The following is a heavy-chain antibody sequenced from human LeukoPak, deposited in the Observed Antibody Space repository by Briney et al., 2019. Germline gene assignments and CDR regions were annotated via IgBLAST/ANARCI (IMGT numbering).Heavy chain of an antibody. V-gene: IGHV3-23*01. Sequence: PGGSLRLSCAASGFTFSSYAMSWVRQAPGKGLEWVSAISGSGGSTYYADSVKGRFTISRDNSKNTLYLQMNSLRAEDTAVYYCAKDSYYDSSGYAHFDYWGQGTLVTVSS. CDR3: AKDSYYDSSGYAHFDY. J-gene: IGHJ4*02. CDR1: GFTFSSYA. D-gene: IGHD3-22*01. CDR2: ISGSGGST.